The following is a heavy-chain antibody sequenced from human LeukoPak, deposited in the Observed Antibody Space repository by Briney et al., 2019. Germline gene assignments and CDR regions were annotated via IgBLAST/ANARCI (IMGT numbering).Heavy chain of an antibody. Sequence: GGSLRLSCAASGFTFSSYWMHWVRQGPGKGLVWVSRINKDGSSTSYADSVKGRFTTSRDNAKNTLYLQMNSLRAEDTAVYYCARGAYCGGDCYRNAFDIWGQGTMVTVSS. D-gene: IGHD2-21*02. CDR2: INKDGSST. CDR1: GFTFSSYW. CDR3: ARGAYCGGDCYRNAFDI. J-gene: IGHJ3*02. V-gene: IGHV3-74*01.